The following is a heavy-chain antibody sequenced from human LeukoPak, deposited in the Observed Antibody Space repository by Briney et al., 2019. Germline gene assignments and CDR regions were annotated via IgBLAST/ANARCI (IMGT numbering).Heavy chain of an antibody. CDR2: ISYDGSNK. Sequence: GGSLRLSCAASGFTFNNYAMHWVRQAPGKGLEWVAVISYDGSNKYHADSVKGRFTISRGNSKNTLYLQMNSLRAEDTAVYYCAKSSYYDSSGYYREYYFDYWGQGTLVTVSS. J-gene: IGHJ4*02. CDR1: GFTFNNYA. CDR3: AKSSYYDSSGYYREYYFDY. V-gene: IGHV3-30-3*02. D-gene: IGHD3-22*01.